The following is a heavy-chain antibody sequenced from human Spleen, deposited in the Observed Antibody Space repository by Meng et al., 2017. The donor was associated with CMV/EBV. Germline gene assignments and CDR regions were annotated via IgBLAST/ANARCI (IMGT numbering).Heavy chain of an antibody. CDR2: ISGSGGST. V-gene: IGHV3-23*01. Sequence: GGSLRLSCAASGFTFSSYAMSWVRQAPGKGLEWVSVISGSGGSTYYADSVKGRFTISRDNSKDTLYLQMNSLRAEDTAVYYCAKESTSYDFWSGYYDYGMDVWGQGTTVTVSS. CDR1: GFTFSSYA. J-gene: IGHJ6*02. D-gene: IGHD3-3*01. CDR3: AKESTSYDFWSGYYDYGMDV.